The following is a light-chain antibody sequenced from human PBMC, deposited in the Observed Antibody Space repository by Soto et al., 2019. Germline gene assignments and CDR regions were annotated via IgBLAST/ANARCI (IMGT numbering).Light chain of an antibody. J-gene: IGLJ2*01. CDR1: SSDVGGYNF. Sequence: QSALTQPASVSGSPGQSITISCTGTSSDVGGYNFVSWYQQHPAKAPKLMIYEVTNRPSGVSNRFSGSKSGNTASLTISGLQAEDEADYYCSSYTSGSTVVFGGGTQLTVL. CDR3: SSYTSGSTVV. CDR2: EVT. V-gene: IGLV2-14*01.